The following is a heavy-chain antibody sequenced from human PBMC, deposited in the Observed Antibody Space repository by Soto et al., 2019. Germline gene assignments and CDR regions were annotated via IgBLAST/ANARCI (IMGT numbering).Heavy chain of an antibody. Sequence: QVQLVQSGAEVKKPGSSVKVSCKASGGTFSSYIISWVRQAPGQGLEWMGRIIPILGIANYADKFQGRVTISADESSSTAYMELSGLRSEDTAVHNCAWGLHYDGISFDEYWGQGTLGTVSS. CDR3: AWGLHYDGISFDEY. CDR2: IIPILGIA. J-gene: IGHJ4*02. CDR1: GGTFSSYI. V-gene: IGHV1-69*02. D-gene: IGHD3-22*01.